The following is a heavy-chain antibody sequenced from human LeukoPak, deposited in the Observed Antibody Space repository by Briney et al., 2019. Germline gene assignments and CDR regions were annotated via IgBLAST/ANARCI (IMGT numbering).Heavy chain of an antibody. CDR2: ISNGGSAT. J-gene: IGHJ4*02. V-gene: IGHV3-7*03. Sequence: GGSLRLSCEASKFIFSNYWMSWVRQTPGKGLEWVASISNGGSATYYMDSVRGRFTISRDDAKNSLFLQMNGLRADDTAVYYCTRENYVPDSWGQGTLVTVSS. D-gene: IGHD3-10*02. CDR1: KFIFSNYW. CDR3: TRENYVPDS.